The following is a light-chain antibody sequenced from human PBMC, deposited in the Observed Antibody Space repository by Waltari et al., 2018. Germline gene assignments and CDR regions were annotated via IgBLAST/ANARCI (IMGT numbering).Light chain of an antibody. CDR3: QQCENLPLT. J-gene: IGKJ4*01. CDR1: QDIKKC. CDR2: DAS. Sequence: DIQMTQSPSSLSASLGDRVTITCQASQDIKKCLNWYQQTPGKAPKLLIYDASSLQTGVPSRFSGSGFGTDFSFTISSLQPEDFATYYCQQCENLPLTFGGGTQVGIK. V-gene: IGKV1-33*01.